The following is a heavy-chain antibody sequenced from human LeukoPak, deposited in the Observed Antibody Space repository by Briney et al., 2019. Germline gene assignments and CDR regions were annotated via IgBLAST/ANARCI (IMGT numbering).Heavy chain of an antibody. CDR2: IYHSGST. CDR3: ASLIRYDILTGYSDFDY. V-gene: IGHV4-4*02. Sequence: SETLSLTCAGSGGSISSSNWWSWVRQPPGKGLEWIGEIYHSGSTNYNPSLKSRVTISVDKSKNQFSLKLSSVTAADTAVYYCASLIRYDILTGYSDFDYWGQGTLVTVSS. D-gene: IGHD3-9*01. CDR1: GGSISSSNW. J-gene: IGHJ4*02.